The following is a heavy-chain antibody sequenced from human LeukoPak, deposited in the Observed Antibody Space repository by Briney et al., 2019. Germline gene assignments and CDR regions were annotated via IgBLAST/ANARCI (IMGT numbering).Heavy chain of an antibody. Sequence: GGSLGLSCAASGFTFSSQWMTWVRQAPGKGLEWVANIKPDGGETYYAASVRGRFTISRDNAKRALYLQMNSLRVEDTAVYYCAGERPSSSWYDYWGQGTLVTVSS. CDR1: GFTFSSQW. V-gene: IGHV3-7*01. J-gene: IGHJ4*02. CDR3: AGERPSSSWYDY. CDR2: IKPDGGET. D-gene: IGHD6-13*01.